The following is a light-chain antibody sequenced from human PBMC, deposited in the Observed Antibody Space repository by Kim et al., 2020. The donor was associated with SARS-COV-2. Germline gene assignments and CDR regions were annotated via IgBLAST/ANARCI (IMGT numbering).Light chain of an antibody. CDR2: GAS. J-gene: IGKJ5*01. CDR1: QSVSSSY. Sequence: DIVLTQSPGTLSLSPGERATLSCRASQSVSSSYLAWYQQKPGRAPRLLIYGASSRATGIPDRFSGSGSGTDFTLTISRLEPEDFAMYYCQQYGSSPNTFGQGTRLEIK. V-gene: IGKV3-20*01. CDR3: QQYGSSPNT.